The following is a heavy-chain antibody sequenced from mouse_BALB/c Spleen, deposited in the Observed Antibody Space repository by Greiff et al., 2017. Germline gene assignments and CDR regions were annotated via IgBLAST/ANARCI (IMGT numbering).Heavy chain of an antibody. CDR2: INPYNDGT. Sequence: EVQGVESGPELVKPGASVKMSCKASGYTFTSYVMHWVKQKPGQGLEWIGYINPYNDGTKYNEKFKGKATLTSDKSSSTAYMELSSLTSEDSAVYYCAREYYYGTWFAYWGQGTLVTVSA. CDR1: GYTFTSYV. CDR3: AREYYYGTWFAY. D-gene: IGHD1-1*01. V-gene: IGHV1-14*01. J-gene: IGHJ3*01.